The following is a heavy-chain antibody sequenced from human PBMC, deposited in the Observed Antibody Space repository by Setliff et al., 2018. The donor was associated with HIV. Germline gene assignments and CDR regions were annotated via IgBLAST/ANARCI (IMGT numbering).Heavy chain of an antibody. D-gene: IGHD3-16*02. CDR1: GFTFSTYS. Sequence: GGSLRLSCAASGFTFSTYSMSWVRQAPGKGLEWVSYISGTSGTMYYADSAKGRFTISRDNAKNSLFLQMNSLTAEDTAVYYCARDPRASYLSYYYYHYLDVWSKGTTVTVSS. J-gene: IGHJ6*03. CDR3: ARDPRASYLSYYYYHYLDV. V-gene: IGHV3-48*01. CDR2: ISGTSGTM.